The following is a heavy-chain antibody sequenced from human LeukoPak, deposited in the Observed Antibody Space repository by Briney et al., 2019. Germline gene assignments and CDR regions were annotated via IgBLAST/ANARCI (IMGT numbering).Heavy chain of an antibody. CDR3: ARAIYYGSGSYYTTFDY. V-gene: IGHV4-59*01. J-gene: IGHJ4*02. Sequence: SETLSLTCTVSGGSISSYYWSWIRQPPGKGLEWIGYIYYSGSTNYNPSLKGRVTISVDTSKNQFSLKLSSVTAADTAVYYCARAIYYGSGSYYTTFDYWGQGTLVTVSS. D-gene: IGHD3-10*01. CDR2: IYYSGST. CDR1: GGSISSYY.